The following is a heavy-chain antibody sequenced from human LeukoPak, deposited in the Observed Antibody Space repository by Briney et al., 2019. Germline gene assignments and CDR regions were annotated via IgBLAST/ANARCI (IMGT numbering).Heavy chain of an antibody. V-gene: IGHV1-18*01. Sequence: ASVKVSCKASGYTLTNYNISWVRQAPGQGLEWMGWINTYKGDTLYAQKLQGRVTMTADTSTNTAYMELRSLRFDDTAVYYCASCVVGTAVLKLGNYYFSMDVWGQGTTVTVSS. CDR1: GYTLTNYN. D-gene: IGHD2-21*02. CDR3: ASCVVGTAVLKLGNYYFSMDV. J-gene: IGHJ6*02. CDR2: INTYKGDT.